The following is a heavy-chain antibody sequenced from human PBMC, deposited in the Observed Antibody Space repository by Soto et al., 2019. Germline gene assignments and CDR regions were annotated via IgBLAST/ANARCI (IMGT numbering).Heavy chain of an antibody. J-gene: IGHJ3*02. CDR2: ISGSGGTT. V-gene: IGHV3-23*01. Sequence: GGSLRLSCAASGFTFNTYAMNWVRQAPGKGLEWVSGISGSGGTTFYADSVKGRFTISRDNSKNTLYLQLNSLRAEDAALYYCAKVHTPIGVIITTAFDIWGQGTVVTVSS. CDR3: AKVHTPIGVIITTAFDI. D-gene: IGHD3-22*01. CDR1: GFTFNTYA.